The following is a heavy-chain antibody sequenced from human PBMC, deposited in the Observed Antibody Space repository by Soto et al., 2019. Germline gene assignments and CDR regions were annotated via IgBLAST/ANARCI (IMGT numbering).Heavy chain of an antibody. CDR1: GSTFNNFA. CDR3: ARAIKRWEVNYYFDF. Sequence: QVVLLQAGAEVKEPGSSVRVSCQVSGSTFNNFAFSWVRQAPGHGPEWMGGIVVDSNTAEYSQRFQDRVTITADTSTDTLYMELGSLTFEATAVYYCARAIKRWEVNYYFDFWGQGTLVIVSS. V-gene: IGHV1-69*06. CDR2: IVVDSNTA. J-gene: IGHJ4*02. D-gene: IGHD1-26*01.